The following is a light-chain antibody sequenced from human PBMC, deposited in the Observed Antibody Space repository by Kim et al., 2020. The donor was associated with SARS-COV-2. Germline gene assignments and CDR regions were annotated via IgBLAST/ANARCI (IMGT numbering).Light chain of an antibody. Sequence: DIQMTQSPSSVSASAGDRVTITCRASQDIGSSLAWYQQKPGKAPKLLIYTVSGLQSGVPSRFSGSGSGTDFTLTINSLQPEDFATYYCQQAKNFPWTFGQGTKVDNK. J-gene: IGKJ1*01. CDR2: TVS. V-gene: IGKV1D-12*01. CDR3: QQAKNFPWT. CDR1: QDIGSS.